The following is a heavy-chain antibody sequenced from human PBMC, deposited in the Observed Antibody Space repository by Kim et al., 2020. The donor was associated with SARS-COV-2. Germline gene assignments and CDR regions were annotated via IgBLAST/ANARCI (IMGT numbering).Heavy chain of an antibody. D-gene: IGHD3-3*01. V-gene: IGHV4-34*01. J-gene: IGHJ6*02. Sequence: RVTISVDTSKNQFSLKLSSVTAADTAVYYCARGYDFWSGYEKNYYGMDVWGQGTTVTVSS. CDR3: ARGYDFWSGYEKNYYGMDV.